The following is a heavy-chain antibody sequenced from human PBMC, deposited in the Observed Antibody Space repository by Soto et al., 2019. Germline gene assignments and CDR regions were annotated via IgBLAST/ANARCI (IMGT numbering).Heavy chain of an antibody. Sequence: SETLSLTCTVSGGSISSYYWSWIRQPAGKGLEWIGRIYTSGSTNYNPSLKSRVTMSVDTSKNQFSLKLSSVTAADTAVYYCARDQILRYFDWLFRGDAFDIWGQGTMVTVS. J-gene: IGHJ3*02. V-gene: IGHV4-4*07. D-gene: IGHD3-9*01. CDR2: IYTSGST. CDR1: GGSISSYY. CDR3: ARDQILRYFDWLFRGDAFDI.